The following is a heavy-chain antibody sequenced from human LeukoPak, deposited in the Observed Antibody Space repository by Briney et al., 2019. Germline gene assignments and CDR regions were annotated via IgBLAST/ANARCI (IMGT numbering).Heavy chain of an antibody. J-gene: IGHJ4*02. Sequence: GGSLRLSCAASGFTFSSYAMSWVRQAPGKGLEWVSGISWNSGSIGYADSVKGRFTISRDNAKNSLYLQMNSLRAEDTALYYCAKFGRLSFALDYWGQGTLVTVSS. V-gene: IGHV3-9*01. CDR2: ISWNSGSI. D-gene: IGHD3-3*01. CDR3: AKFGRLSFALDY. CDR1: GFTFSSYA.